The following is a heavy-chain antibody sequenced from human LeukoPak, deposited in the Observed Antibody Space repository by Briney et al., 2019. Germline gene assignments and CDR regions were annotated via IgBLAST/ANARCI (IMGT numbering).Heavy chain of an antibody. J-gene: IGHJ4*02. CDR1: GFTFSSYA. D-gene: IGHD6-19*01. CDR3: AEDLPRPQWLGYFDY. V-gene: IGHV3-23*01. CDR2: ISGSGGST. Sequence: GGSLRLSCAASGFTFSSYAMSWVRQAPGKGLEWVSAISGSGGSTYYADSVKGRFTISRDNSKNTLYLQMNSLRAEDTAVYYCAEDLPRPQWLGYFDYWGQGTLVTVSS.